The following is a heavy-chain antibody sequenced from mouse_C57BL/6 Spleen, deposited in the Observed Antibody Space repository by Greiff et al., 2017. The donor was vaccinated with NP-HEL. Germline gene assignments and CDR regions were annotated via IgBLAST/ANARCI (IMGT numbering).Heavy chain of an antibody. CDR1: GFTFSDYY. CDR2: ISNGGGST. CDR3: ARHADGNGAMDY. Sequence: DVMLVESGGGLVQPGGSLKLSCAASGFTFSDYYMYWVRQTPEKRLEWVAYISNGGGSTYYPATVKGRFTISRDNAKNTLYLQMSRLKSEDTAMYYCARHADGNGAMDYWGQGTSVTVSS. V-gene: IGHV5-12*01. J-gene: IGHJ4*01. D-gene: IGHD2-1*01.